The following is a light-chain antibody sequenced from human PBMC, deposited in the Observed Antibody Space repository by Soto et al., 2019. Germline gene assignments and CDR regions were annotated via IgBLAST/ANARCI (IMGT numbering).Light chain of an antibody. J-gene: IGLJ2*01. Sequence: SYELTQPPSVSVAPGQTAKITCGGNSIGSKSVHWYQQKAGQAPLLVVHDDSDRPSGIPERFSGSNSANTATLTISRVEAGDAADYDWQVWEDSSDQLIFDGGTKVTVL. V-gene: IGLV3-21*02. CDR2: DDS. CDR1: SIGSKS. CDR3: QVWEDSSDQLI.